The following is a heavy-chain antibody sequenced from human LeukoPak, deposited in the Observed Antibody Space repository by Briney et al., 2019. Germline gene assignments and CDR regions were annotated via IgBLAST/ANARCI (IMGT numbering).Heavy chain of an antibody. J-gene: IGHJ5*02. CDR2: ISSSSSTI. D-gene: IGHD5-24*01. Sequence: GGSLRLSCAASGFTFSSYSMNWVRQAPGKGLEWVSYISSSSSTIYYADSVKGRSTISRDNAKNTLYLQIGSLRADDTAVYYCTRMSREAPGLPDLWGQGTLVTVSS. CDR1: GFTFSSYS. V-gene: IGHV3-48*04. CDR3: TRMSREAPGLPDL.